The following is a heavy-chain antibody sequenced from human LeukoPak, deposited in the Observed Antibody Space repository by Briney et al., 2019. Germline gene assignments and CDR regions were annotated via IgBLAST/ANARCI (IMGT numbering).Heavy chain of an antibody. CDR3: VGSEGSGPHYYYYMDV. CDR2: IIPIFGTA. J-gene: IGHJ6*03. CDR1: GGTFSSYS. D-gene: IGHD3-3*01. V-gene: IGHV1-69*13. Sequence: SGKVSCKASGGTFSSYSISWGRQAPGQGVEWMGGIIPIFGTANYAQKFQGRVTITADESTSTAYMELSSLRSEDTAVYYCVGSEGSGPHYYYYMDVWGKGTTVTVSS.